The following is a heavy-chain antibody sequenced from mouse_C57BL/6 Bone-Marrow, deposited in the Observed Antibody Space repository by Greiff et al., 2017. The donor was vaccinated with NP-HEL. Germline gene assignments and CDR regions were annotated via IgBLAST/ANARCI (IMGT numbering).Heavy chain of an antibody. Sequence: VQLQQSGPELVKPGASVKMSCKASGYTFTDYNMHWVKQSHGKSLEWIGYINPNNGGTSYNQKFKGKATLTVNKSSSTAYMELRSLTSEESAVYYCARGVTTVALDYWGQGTTLTVSS. CDR2: INPNNGGT. CDR3: ARGVTTVALDY. CDR1: GYTFTDYN. D-gene: IGHD1-1*01. J-gene: IGHJ2*01. V-gene: IGHV1-22*01.